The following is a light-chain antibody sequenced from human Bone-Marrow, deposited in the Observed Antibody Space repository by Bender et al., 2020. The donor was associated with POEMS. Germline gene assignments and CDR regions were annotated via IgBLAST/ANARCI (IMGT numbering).Light chain of an antibody. CDR1: SSNIGAHA. CDR2: SSH. V-gene: IGLV1-44*01. Sequence: QSVLTQPPSVSGAPGQWVTISCTGSSSNIGAHAVNWYQHLPGTAPKLLIYSSHRRPSEVPDRFSGSRSGTSASLAISGLQSEDEADYYCAVWDDSLNGWVFGGGTKLTVL. J-gene: IGLJ3*02. CDR3: AVWDDSLNGWV.